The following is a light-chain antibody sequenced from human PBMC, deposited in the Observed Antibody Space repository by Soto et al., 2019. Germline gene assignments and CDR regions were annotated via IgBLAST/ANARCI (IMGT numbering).Light chain of an antibody. Sequence: IQLTQSPSSLSASVGDRVTITCRASQGISSYLAWYQQKAGKAPKLLIYAASTLQSGVPSRFSGSRSGTDFTLTISSLQPEDFATYYCQQFNSYPSTFGGGTKVEIK. J-gene: IGKJ4*01. V-gene: IGKV1-9*01. CDR3: QQFNSYPST. CDR1: QGISSY. CDR2: AAS.